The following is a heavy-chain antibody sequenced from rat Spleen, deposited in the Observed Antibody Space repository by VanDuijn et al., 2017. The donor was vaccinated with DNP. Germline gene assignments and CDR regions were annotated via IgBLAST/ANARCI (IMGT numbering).Heavy chain of an antibody. CDR2: ISYSGRT. D-gene: IGHD1-12*02. CDR3: ARGYYAGGYYYS. Sequence: EVQLQESGSGLVKPSQSLSLTCSVTGYSITSNYWGWIRQFPGNKMEYIGHISYSGRTDYNPSLKSRISITRDTSRNHFFLHLISVTTEDTATYYCARGYYAGGYYYSWGQGVMVTVSS. V-gene: IGHV3-1*01. CDR1: GYSITSNY. J-gene: IGHJ2*01.